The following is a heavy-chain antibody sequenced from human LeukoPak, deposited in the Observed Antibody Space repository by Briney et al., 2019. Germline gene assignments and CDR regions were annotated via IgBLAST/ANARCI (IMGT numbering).Heavy chain of an antibody. CDR2: INEGGSAD. V-gene: IGHV3-7*01. CDR1: GFTFSSLW. D-gene: IGHD1-26*01. CDR3: ARDWENTRDY. J-gene: IGHJ4*02. Sequence: GGSLRLSCAASGFTFSSLWMSWVRQAPGKGLEGVANINEGGSADYYADSVRVRFTISRDNDKNSLHLQMNNLRAEDSAVYYGARDWENTRDYWGQGTLVTVSS.